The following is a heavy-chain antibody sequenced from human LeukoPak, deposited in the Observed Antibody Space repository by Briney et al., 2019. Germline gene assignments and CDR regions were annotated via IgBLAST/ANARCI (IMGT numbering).Heavy chain of an antibody. CDR1: GYTFTGYY. V-gene: IGHV1-2*02. CDR3: ARVGGPYSSSLSFDY. Sequence: GASVKVSCKASGYTFTGYYMHWVRQAPGQGLEWMGWINPNSGGTNYAQKFQGRVTMTRDTSISTAYMELSRLRSDDTAVYYCARVGGPYSSSLSFDYWGQGTLVTVSS. J-gene: IGHJ4*02. CDR2: INPNSGGT. D-gene: IGHD6-6*01.